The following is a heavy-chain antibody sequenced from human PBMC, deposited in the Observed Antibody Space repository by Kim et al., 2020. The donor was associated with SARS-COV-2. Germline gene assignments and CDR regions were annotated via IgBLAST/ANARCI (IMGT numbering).Heavy chain of an antibody. CDR2: ISSSGIST. J-gene: IGHJ6*02. CDR3: AKVGHYASGNYWAYYYGMDV. CDR1: GFTFTIYG. V-gene: IGHV3-23*01. Sequence: GGSLRLSCVASGFTFTIYGMSWVRQSPGKGLEWVSHISSSGISTYYADSVKGRFTISRDNSKNTLFLQMNSLRGEDTAVYYCAKVGHYASGNYWAYYYGMDVWGQGTTVTVSS. D-gene: IGHD3-10*01.